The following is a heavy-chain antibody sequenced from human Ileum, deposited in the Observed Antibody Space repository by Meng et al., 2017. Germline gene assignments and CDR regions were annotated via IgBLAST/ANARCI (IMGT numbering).Heavy chain of an antibody. CDR2: ITGTSSYI. Sequence: LVASEGGLVKPGGSLRLSCAVSGFTFSSYSMNLVRQAPGKGLEWVSFITGTSSYIYYADSVKGRFTISRDNAKNSLYLQMNSLRAEDTAVYFCVLMNTFTHPGEDWGQGTLVTVSS. CDR1: GFTFSSYS. CDR3: VLMNTFTHPGED. J-gene: IGHJ4*02. V-gene: IGHV3-21*01. D-gene: IGHD3-16*01.